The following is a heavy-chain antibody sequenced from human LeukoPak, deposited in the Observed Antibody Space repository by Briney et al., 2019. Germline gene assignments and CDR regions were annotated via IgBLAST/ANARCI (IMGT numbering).Heavy chain of an antibody. CDR3: ARWRLGAYNWFDP. D-gene: IGHD3-3*01. V-gene: IGHV1-2*06. CDR1: GYTFTAYY. CDR2: INPNSGGT. J-gene: IGHJ5*02. Sequence: ASVRVSCKASGYTFTAYYMHWVRQAPGQGLEWMGRINPNSGGTNYAQKFQGRVTMTRDTSISTAYMELSRLRSDDTAVYYCARWRLGAYNWFDPWGQGTLVTVSS.